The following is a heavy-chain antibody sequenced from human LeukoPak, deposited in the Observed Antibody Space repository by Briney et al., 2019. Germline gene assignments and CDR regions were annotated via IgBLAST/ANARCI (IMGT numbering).Heavy chain of an antibody. V-gene: IGHV3-74*01. Sequence: GGSLRLSCAASGFTFSSYWMHWVRQAPGKGLVWVSRINTDGSSTSYADSVKGRFTISRDNAKNTLYLQMNSLRAEDTAVYYCARVSSSSWWALDYWGQGTLVTVSS. CDR3: ARVSSSSWWALDY. CDR1: GFTFSSYW. CDR2: INTDGSST. D-gene: IGHD6-13*01. J-gene: IGHJ4*02.